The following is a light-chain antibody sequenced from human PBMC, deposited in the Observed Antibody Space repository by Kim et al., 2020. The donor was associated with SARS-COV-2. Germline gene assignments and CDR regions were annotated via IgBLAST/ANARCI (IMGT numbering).Light chain of an antibody. V-gene: IGKV3-20*01. CDR2: GAS. CDR3: QQYGRSWT. CDR1: ESVSSNN. Sequence: ETVLTQSPGTLSLSPGERATLSCRASESVSSNNLAWYQQKPGQAPRLLICGASSRATGIPERFSGSGSGTDFTLTISRLEPEDFAVFYCQQYGRSWTFGQGTKVDIK. J-gene: IGKJ1*01.